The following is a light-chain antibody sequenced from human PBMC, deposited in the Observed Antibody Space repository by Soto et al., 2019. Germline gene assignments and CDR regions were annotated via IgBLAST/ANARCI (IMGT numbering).Light chain of an antibody. CDR2: EVT. CDR3: SSFTSRFTFNYV. V-gene: IGLV2-14*01. CDR1: SSDVGAYNY. J-gene: IGLJ1*01. Sequence: QSVLTQPASVSGPPGQSITISCTGTSSDVGAYNYVSWYQQHPGKAPKIIIYEVTNRPSGVSNRFSGSKSGNTASLTISGLQAEDDADYYCSSFTSRFTFNYVFGTGTKVTVL.